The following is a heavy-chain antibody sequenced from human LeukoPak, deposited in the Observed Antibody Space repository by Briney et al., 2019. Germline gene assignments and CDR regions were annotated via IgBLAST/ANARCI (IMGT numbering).Heavy chain of an antibody. Sequence: ASVKVSCEASGYTFTGYYMHWVRQAPGQGLEWMGWINPNSGGTNYAQKFQGRVTMTRDTSISTAYMELSRLRSDDTAVYYCARCTSSSSDFDYWGQGTLVTVSS. CDR2: INPNSGGT. CDR1: GYTFTGYY. J-gene: IGHJ4*02. D-gene: IGHD6-6*01. CDR3: ARCTSSSSDFDY. V-gene: IGHV1-2*02.